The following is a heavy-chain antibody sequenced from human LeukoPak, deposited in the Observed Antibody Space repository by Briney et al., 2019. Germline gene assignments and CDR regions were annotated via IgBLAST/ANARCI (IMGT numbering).Heavy chain of an antibody. Sequence: PGGSLRLSCAASGFTLEDYAMHGVRHAPGKGGEGVFGISWNSGSIGYADSVKGRFTISRDNAKNSLYLQMNSLRAEDTALYYCAKDSSGWSGYGMDVWGQGTTVTVSS. D-gene: IGHD6-19*01. CDR1: GFTLEDYA. J-gene: IGHJ6*02. CDR3: AKDSSGWSGYGMDV. V-gene: IGHV3-9*01. CDR2: ISWNSGSI.